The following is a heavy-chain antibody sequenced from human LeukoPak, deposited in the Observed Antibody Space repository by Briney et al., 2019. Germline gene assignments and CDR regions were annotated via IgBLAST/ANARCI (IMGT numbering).Heavy chain of an antibody. V-gene: IGHV4-34*01. Sequence: KPSETLSLTCAVYGGSFSGYYWSWIRQPPGKGLEWIGEINHSGSTNYNPSLKSRVTISVDTSKNQFSLKLSSVTAADTAVYYCARNAYGEPFDYWGQGTLVTVSS. J-gene: IGHJ4*02. CDR2: INHSGST. D-gene: IGHD1-14*01. CDR1: GGSFSGYY. CDR3: ARNAYGEPFDY.